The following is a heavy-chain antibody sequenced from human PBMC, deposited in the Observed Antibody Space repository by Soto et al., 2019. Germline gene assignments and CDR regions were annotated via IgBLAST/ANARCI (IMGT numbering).Heavy chain of an antibody. CDR2: ILVGGST. CDR3: AKATATSGGAFEI. CDR1: GLICSRSD. V-gene: IGHV3-23*01. Sequence: LRLSSASSGLICSRSDIGMVRQAPGKGLEWVSTILVGGSTHYEDSVKGRFTISRDTSKNTVYLQMNSLTAGDTAFYYCAKATATSGGAFEIYGQGTMVTGSS. J-gene: IGHJ3*02. D-gene: IGHD1-1*01.